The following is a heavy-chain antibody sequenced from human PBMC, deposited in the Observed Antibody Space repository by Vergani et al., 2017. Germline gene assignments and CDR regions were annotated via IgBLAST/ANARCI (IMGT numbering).Heavy chain of an antibody. V-gene: IGHV3-7*01. CDR1: GFTFSAYW. CDR2: IKQDGSEK. J-gene: IGHJ6*03. Sequence: EVLLVESGGGLVQPGGSLRLSCAASGFTFSAYWMNWVRQAPGKGLEWVANIKQDGSEKYYVDSVKGRFTISRDNANNLVYLQMSSVRADDTAVYYCARGLSTAHFWSGYYKRDYYYYMDVWGKGTTVTVSS. D-gene: IGHD3-3*02. CDR3: ARGLSTAHFWSGYYKRDYYYYMDV.